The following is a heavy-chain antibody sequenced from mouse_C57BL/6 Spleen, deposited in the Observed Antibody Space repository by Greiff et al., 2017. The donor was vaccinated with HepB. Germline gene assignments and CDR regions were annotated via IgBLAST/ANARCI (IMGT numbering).Heavy chain of an antibody. Sequence: EVKVVESGGGLVKPGGSLKLSCAASGFTFSDYGMHWVRQAPEKGLEWVAYISSGSSTIYYADTVKGRFTISRDNAKNTLFLQMTSLRSEDTAMYYCARMGLRRGAMDYWGQGTSVTVSS. J-gene: IGHJ4*01. CDR1: GFTFSDYG. V-gene: IGHV5-17*01. CDR3: ARMGLRRGAMDY. D-gene: IGHD2-4*01. CDR2: ISSGSSTI.